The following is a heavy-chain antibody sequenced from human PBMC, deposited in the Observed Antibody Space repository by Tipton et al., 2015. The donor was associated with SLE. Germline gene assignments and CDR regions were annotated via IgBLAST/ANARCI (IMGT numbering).Heavy chain of an antibody. CDR1: GGSISSYY. D-gene: IGHD5-12*01. CDR3: ARVDIVAPFDP. Sequence: TLSLTCTVSGGSISSYYWSWIRQPPGKGLEWIGYIYYSGSTNYNPSLKSRVTISVDTSKNQFSLKLSSVTAADTAAYYCARVDIVAPFDPWGQGTLVTVSS. CDR2: IYYSGST. J-gene: IGHJ5*02. V-gene: IGHV4-59*01.